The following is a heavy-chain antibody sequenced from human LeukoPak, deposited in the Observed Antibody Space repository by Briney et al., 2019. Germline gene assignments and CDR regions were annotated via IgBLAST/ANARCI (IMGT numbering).Heavy chain of an antibody. D-gene: IGHD6-19*01. V-gene: IGHV3-23*01. CDR3: AGDKTTGGWYGFDY. J-gene: IGHJ4*02. CDR2: ISGSGGST. Sequence: GGSLRLSCAASGFTFSSYAMSWVRQAPGKGLEWVSAISGSGGSTYCADSVKGRFTISRDNSKNTLYLQMNSLRAEDTAVYYCAGDKTTGGWYGFDYWGQGTLVTVSS. CDR1: GFTFSSYA.